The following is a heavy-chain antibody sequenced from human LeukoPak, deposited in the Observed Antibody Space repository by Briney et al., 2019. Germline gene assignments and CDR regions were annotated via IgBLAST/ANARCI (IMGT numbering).Heavy chain of an antibody. V-gene: IGHV4-4*07. CDR1: GGSISSYY. CDR2: IYTSGST. Sequence: SPSETLSLTCTVSGGSISSYYWSWIRQPAGKGLEWIGRIYTSGSTNYNPSLKSRVTMSVDTSKNQFSLKLSSVTAADTAVYYCARAKTRITGTTSSKDLQFNYYYYYMDVWGKGTTVTVSS. D-gene: IGHD1-7*01. CDR3: ARAKTRITGTTSSKDLQFNYYYYYMDV. J-gene: IGHJ6*03.